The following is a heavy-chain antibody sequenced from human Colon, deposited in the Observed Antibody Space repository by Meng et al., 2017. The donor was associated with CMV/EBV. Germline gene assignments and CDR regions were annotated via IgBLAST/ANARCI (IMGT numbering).Heavy chain of an antibody. CDR3: TGGGY. Sequence: LVGSGGGLVPPGGSLRVSCAASGFSFSSSWMFWVRQAPARGLEWTANVKPDGSDKFYVDSVKGRFTISRDNAKNSLYLQMNSLRVEDTAVYYCTGGGYWGQGILVTVSS. CDR2: VKPDGSDK. D-gene: IGHD3-16*01. J-gene: IGHJ4*02. CDR1: GFSFSSSW. V-gene: IGHV3-7*02.